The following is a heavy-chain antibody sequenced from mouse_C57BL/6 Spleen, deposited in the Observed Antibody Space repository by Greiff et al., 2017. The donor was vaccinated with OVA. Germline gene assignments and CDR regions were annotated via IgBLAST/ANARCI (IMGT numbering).Heavy chain of an antibody. Sequence: EVQLQQSGGGLVKPGGSLKLSCAASGFTFSSYAMSWVRQTPEKRLEWVATISDGGSYTYYPDNVKGRFTISRDNAKNNLYLQMSHLKSEDTAMYYCARGGPSYYGTSGLDYWGQGTTLTVSS. J-gene: IGHJ2*01. CDR1: GFTFSSYA. CDR3: ARGGPSYYGTSGLDY. CDR2: ISDGGSYT. V-gene: IGHV5-4*01. D-gene: IGHD1-1*01.